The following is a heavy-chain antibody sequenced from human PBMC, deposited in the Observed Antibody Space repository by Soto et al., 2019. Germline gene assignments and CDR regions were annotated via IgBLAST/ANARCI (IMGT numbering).Heavy chain of an antibody. Sequence: SLTCTVSGGSISSSSYYWGWIRQPPGKGLEWIGSIYYSGSTYYNPSLKSRVTISVDTSKNQFSLKLSSVTAADTAVYYCARLGYCTNGVCYTEGGYFDYWGQGTLVTVSS. CDR2: IYYSGST. J-gene: IGHJ4*02. V-gene: IGHV4-39*01. CDR3: ARLGYCTNGVCYTEGGYFDY. CDR1: GGSISSSSYY. D-gene: IGHD2-8*01.